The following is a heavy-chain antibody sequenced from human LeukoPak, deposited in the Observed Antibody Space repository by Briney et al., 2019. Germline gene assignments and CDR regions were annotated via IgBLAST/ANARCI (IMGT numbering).Heavy chain of an antibody. CDR3: SRDSPAGSYLSPPFAHNDY. V-gene: IGHV3-48*04. Sequence: GGSLTLSCAACGFTLSSYSMMWVRQARGEGREWVSYISSRSTNILYGDSVKGRFTLSRDNAKNSLYLQVNRVRAEDTCVYLCSRDSPAGSYLSPPFAHNDYWGQGTLVTVSS. J-gene: IGHJ4*02. CDR1: GFTLSSYS. CDR2: ISSRSTNI. D-gene: IGHD1-26*01.